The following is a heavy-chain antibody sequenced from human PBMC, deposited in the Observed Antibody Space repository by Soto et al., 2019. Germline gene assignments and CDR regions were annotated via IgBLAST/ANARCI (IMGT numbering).Heavy chain of an antibody. CDR3: ARRYGSPIDY. D-gene: IGHD3-16*01. J-gene: IGHJ4*02. CDR2: IYYSGST. CDR1: GGTISSWY. Sequence: SETLSLTCTISGGTISSWYWSWIRQPPGKGLEWIGYIYYSGSTNCNPSLKSRVTISVDTSKNQFSLKLSSVTAADTAVNYCARRYGSPIDYGGRETLAPVS. V-gene: IGHV4-59*08.